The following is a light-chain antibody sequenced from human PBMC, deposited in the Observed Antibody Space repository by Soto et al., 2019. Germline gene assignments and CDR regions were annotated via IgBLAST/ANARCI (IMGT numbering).Light chain of an antibody. J-gene: IGLJ2*01. CDR2: DVI. CDR3: SSHAGRGSVV. V-gene: IGLV2-23*02. Sequence: QSALTQPASESGSPGQSITISCTGSSSDVGKYDLVSWYQQYPGKAPKLMIYDVIKRPSGVSNRFSGAKSGNTASLTISGLQAEDEADYYCSSHAGRGSVVFGGGTKVTVL. CDR1: SSDVGKYDL.